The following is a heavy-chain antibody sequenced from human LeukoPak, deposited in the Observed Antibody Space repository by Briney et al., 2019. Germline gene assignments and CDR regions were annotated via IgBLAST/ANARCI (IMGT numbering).Heavy chain of an antibody. D-gene: IGHD1-26*01. V-gene: IGHV3-53*01. J-gene: IGHJ3*02. CDR2: IYSGGST. CDR1: GFTVSSNY. Sequence: GGSLRLSCAASGFTVSSNYMSWVRQAPGKGLEWVSVIYSGGSTYYVDSVKGRFTISRDNSKNTLYLQVNSLRAEDTAVYYCARDMSPWESRNPDAFDIWGQGTMVTVSS. CDR3: ARDMSPWESRNPDAFDI.